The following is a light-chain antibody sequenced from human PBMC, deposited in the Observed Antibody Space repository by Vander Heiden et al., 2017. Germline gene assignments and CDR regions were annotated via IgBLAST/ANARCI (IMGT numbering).Light chain of an antibody. CDR3: QRDDSLPLT. CDR1: PGITDF. J-gene: IGKJ1*01. V-gene: IGKV1-27*01. CDR2: GAS. Sequence: DIQMTQSPSSLSASVGDRVTITCRASPGITDFLAWYQQKPGKVPKLLIYGASILESGVPSRFSGSGSGSDFTLTISSLQPEDVATYYCQRDDSLPLTFGQGTKVEIK.